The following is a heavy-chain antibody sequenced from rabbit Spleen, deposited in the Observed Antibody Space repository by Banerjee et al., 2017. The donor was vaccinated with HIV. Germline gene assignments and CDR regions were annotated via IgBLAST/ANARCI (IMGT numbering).Heavy chain of an antibody. J-gene: IGHJ4*01. CDR3: VREAGYGGFGDGNL. CDR1: RFSFSSSYY. V-gene: IGHV1S40*01. D-gene: IGHD4-2*01. CDR2: IYTGSIDST. Sequence: QSLEESGGDLVKPGASLTLTCTASRFSFSSSYYMCWVRQAPGKGLEWIACIYTGSIDSTVYATWAKGRFTISKTSSTTVTLQMTSLPAADTATYFCVREAGYGGFGDGNLWGPGTLVTVS.